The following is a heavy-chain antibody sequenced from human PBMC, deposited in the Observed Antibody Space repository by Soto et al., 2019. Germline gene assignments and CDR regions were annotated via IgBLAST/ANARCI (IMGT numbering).Heavy chain of an antibody. Sequence: PSETLSLTCTVSGDSISSSYWTWIRQPPGKGLEWIGYIYYSGSTPYNPSLKSQVTISVDTSKYQFSLKLRSVTAADTAVYYCPRGRNQLGHFDFWGLGTLVTVSS. CDR3: PRGRNQLGHFDF. CDR2: IYYSGST. D-gene: IGHD1-1*01. J-gene: IGHJ4*02. V-gene: IGHV4-59*01. CDR1: GDSISSSY.